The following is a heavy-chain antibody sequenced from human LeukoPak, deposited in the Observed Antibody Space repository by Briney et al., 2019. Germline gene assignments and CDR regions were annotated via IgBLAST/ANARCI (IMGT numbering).Heavy chain of an antibody. D-gene: IGHD3-22*01. Sequence: PSETLSLTCAVYGESSFSSYYWXWIRQTPGXXXEWIGXXNHSGYTNYNXXXKSRVTLSIDTSKNQFSLRLNSVTAADTAVYYCSRQVVGNDYWGQGTLVTVSS. V-gene: IGHV4-34*01. CDR3: SRQVVGNDY. CDR1: GESSFSSYY. J-gene: IGHJ4*02. CDR2: XNHSGYT.